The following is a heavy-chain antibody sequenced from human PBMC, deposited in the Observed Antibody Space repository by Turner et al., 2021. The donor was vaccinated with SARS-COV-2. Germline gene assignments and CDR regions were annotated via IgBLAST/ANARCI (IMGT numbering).Heavy chain of an antibody. D-gene: IGHD3-16*01. CDR2: IKQDGSEK. V-gene: IGHV3-7*01. CDR1: GFTFSSYW. CDR3: ARVSGAAVWGNYAFDI. J-gene: IGHJ3*02. Sequence: EVQLVESGGGLVQPGGSLRLSCASSGFTFSSYWMSWVRQAPGKGPEWVANIKQDGSEKYYVDSVKGRFTISRDNAKNSLYLQMSSLRAEDTAVYYCARVSGAAVWGNYAFDIWGQGTMVTGSS.